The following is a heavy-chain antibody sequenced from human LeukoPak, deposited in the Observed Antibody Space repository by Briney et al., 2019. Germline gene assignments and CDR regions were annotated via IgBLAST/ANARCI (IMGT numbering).Heavy chain of an antibody. D-gene: IGHD6-13*01. J-gene: IGHJ5*02. CDR2: TYYRTRWYN. V-gene: IGHV6-1*01. CDR1: GDSVSSSSAA. Sequence: SQTLSLTCAISGDSVSSSSAAWNWIRQSPSRGLEWLGRTYYRTRWYNDYAVSMKSRITINPDTSKNQFSLQLNSLTPEDTAVYYCARDFPSTSWYAMNWFDPWGQGTLVTVSS. CDR3: ARDFPSTSWYAMNWFDP.